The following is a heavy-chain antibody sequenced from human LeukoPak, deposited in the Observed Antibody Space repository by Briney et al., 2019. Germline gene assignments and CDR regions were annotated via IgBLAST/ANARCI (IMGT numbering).Heavy chain of an antibody. J-gene: IGHJ3*02. Sequence: SGPTLVKPTQTLTLTCTFSGFSLSTSGVGVGWIRQPPGKALKWLALIYWNDDKRYSPSLKSRLTITKDTSKNQVVLTMTNMDPVDTATYYCAHTRRRSRTESAAFDIWGQGTMVTVSS. D-gene: IGHD3-10*01. CDR2: IYWNDDK. CDR1: GFSLSTSGVG. V-gene: IGHV2-5*01. CDR3: AHTRRRSRTESAAFDI.